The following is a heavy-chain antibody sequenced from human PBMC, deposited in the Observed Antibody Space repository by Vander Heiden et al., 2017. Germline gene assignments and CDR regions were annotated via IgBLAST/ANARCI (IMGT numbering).Heavy chain of an antibody. Sequence: EVQLVESGGGVVRPGGSLRLSCAASGFTFDEYGMSWVRQAPGKGVEWVSGINWNGGSTGYADSVKGRFTISRDNAKNSLYLQMNSLRAEDTALYYCARDFTALVGGSCFDYWGQGTLVTVSS. CDR3: ARDFTALVGGSCFDY. CDR1: GFTFDEYG. CDR2: INWNGGST. D-gene: IGHD2-15*01. J-gene: IGHJ4*02. V-gene: IGHV3-20*04.